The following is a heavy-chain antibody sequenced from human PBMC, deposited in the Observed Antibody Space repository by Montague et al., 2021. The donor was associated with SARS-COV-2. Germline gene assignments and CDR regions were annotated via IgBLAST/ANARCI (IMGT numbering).Heavy chain of an antibody. CDR2: FSYRGTT. D-gene: IGHD3-3*01. J-gene: IGHJ6*02. Sequence: SETLSLTCTVSGDSVSSSTYYWTWMRQPPGKGLEWIGYFSYRGTTKYNPSLKSRVTISLDPSKNQFSLRLSSVTAADTAVYYCARAGGSDDDYWSGFPRVYGVEVWGRGTTGTV. CDR1: GDSVSSSTYY. V-gene: IGHV4-61*01. CDR3: ARAGGSDDDYWSGFPRVYGVEV.